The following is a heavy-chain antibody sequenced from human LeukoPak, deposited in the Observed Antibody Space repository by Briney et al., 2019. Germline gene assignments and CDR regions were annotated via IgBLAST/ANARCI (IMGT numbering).Heavy chain of an antibody. CDR1: GFTLWSYA. CDR2: IDASGRNS. J-gene: IGHJ3*02. Sequence: GGSLRLSCAVSGFTLWSYAMSWVRQAPGKGLEWVSAIDASGRNSYYADSVKGRFTISRDTSNNALFLQMNNLRAEDTAVYYCAISRSGAFDIWGQGTMVTVSS. D-gene: IGHD3-10*01. CDR3: AISRSGAFDI. V-gene: IGHV3-23*01.